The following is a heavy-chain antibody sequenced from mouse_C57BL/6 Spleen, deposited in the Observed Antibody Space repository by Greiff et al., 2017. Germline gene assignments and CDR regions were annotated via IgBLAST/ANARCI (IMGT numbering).Heavy chain of an antibody. CDR3: ARNPTAQVTGDAMDY. Sequence: VQLQQPGAELVKPGASVQLSCKASGYTFPSYWMPWVKQRPGQGLEWIGEIDPSDSYTNYNQKFKGKATLTVDPPSSTASKPLSSLKAEYSAVYYGARNPTAQVTGDAMDYWGQGTSVAVSS. J-gene: IGHJ4*01. CDR2: IDPSDSYT. D-gene: IGHD3-2*02. CDR1: GYTFPSYW. V-gene: IGHV1-50*01.